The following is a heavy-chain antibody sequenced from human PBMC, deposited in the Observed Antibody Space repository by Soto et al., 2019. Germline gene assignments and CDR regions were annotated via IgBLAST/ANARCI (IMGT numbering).Heavy chain of an antibody. CDR3: ARGNTMVRGVNRWGEANY. J-gene: IGHJ4*02. V-gene: IGHV1-46*03. D-gene: IGHD3-10*01. Sequence: QVQLVQSGAEVKKPGASVKVSCKASGYTFTSYYMHWVRQAPGQGLEWMGIINPSGGSTSYAQKXQGRGTMTSEXXTXTXXLELSSLRSEDTAVYYCARGNTMVRGVNRWGEANYWGQGTLVTVSS. CDR1: GYTFTSYY. CDR2: INPSGGST.